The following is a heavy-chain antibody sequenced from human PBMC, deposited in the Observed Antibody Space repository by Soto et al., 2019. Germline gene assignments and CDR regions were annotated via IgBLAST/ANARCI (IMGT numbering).Heavy chain of an antibody. J-gene: IGHJ5*02. CDR3: ARVGEDILTGSNWFDP. D-gene: IGHD3-9*01. CDR1: GVSISTGGYY. Sequence: SETLSLTCTVSGVSISTGGYYWSWIRQPPGKGLEWIGYIYYSGSTNYNPSLKSRVTISVDTSKNQFSLKLSSVTAADTAVYYCARVGEDILTGSNWFDPWGQGTLVTVSS. CDR2: IYYSGST. V-gene: IGHV4-61*08.